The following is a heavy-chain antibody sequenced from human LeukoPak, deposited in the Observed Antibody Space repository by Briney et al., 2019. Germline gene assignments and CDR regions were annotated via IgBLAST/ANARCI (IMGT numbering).Heavy chain of an antibody. CDR2: INHSGST. CDR1: GGSFSGYY. D-gene: IGHD4-17*01. CDR3: ARKVLTPYGEGNYYGMDV. J-gene: IGHJ6*02. Sequence: SETLSLTCAVYGGSFSGYYWSWIRQPPGKGLEWIGEINHSGSTNYNPSLKSRVTISVDTSKNQFSLKLSSVTAADTAVYYCARKVLTPYGEGNYYGMDVWGQGTTVTVSS. V-gene: IGHV4-34*01.